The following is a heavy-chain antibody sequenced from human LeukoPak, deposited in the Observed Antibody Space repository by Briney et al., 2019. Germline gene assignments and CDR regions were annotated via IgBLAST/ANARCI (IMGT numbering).Heavy chain of an antibody. CDR2: IYTSGST. Sequence: SETLSLTCTVSGGSISSGSYYWSWIRQPAGKGLEWIGRIYTSGSTNYNPSLKSRVTISVDTSKNQFSLKLSSVTAADTAVYYCAREPVTAYRTYAFDIWGQGTMVTVSS. CDR1: GGSISSGSYY. CDR3: AREPVTAYRTYAFDI. D-gene: IGHD2-21*02. J-gene: IGHJ3*02. V-gene: IGHV4-61*02.